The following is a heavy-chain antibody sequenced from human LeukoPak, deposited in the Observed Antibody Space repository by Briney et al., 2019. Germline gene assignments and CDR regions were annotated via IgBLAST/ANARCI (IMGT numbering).Heavy chain of an antibody. CDR1: GGSISSSSYY. D-gene: IGHD4/OR15-4a*01. J-gene: IGHJ6*03. V-gene: IGHV4-39*07. Sequence: SETLSLTCTVSGGSISSSSYYWGWIRQPPGKGLEWIGSIYYSGSTYYNPSLKSRVTISVDTSKNQFSLKLSSVTAADTAVYYCARVMGTGYGGKLLGYYYYMDVWGKGTTVTVSS. CDR2: IYYSGST. CDR3: ARVMGTGYGGKLLGYYYYMDV.